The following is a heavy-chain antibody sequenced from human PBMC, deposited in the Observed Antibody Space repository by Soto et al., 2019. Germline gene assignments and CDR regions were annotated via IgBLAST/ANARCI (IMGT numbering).Heavy chain of an antibody. Sequence: PSETLSLTCTVSGGSISSGGYYWSWIRQHPGKGLEWIGYIYYSGSTYYNPSLKSRVTISVDTSKNQFSLKLSSVTAADTAVYYCAREYRFGEDKWFDPWGQGTLVNVS. D-gene: IGHD3-10*01. CDR1: GGSISSGGYY. CDR3: AREYRFGEDKWFDP. CDR2: IYYSGST. V-gene: IGHV4-31*03. J-gene: IGHJ5*02.